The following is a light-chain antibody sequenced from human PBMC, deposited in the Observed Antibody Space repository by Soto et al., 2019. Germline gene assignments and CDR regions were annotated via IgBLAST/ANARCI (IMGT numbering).Light chain of an antibody. Sequence: SPGERATLSCRASQSVSSYLAWYQQKPGQAPRLLIYDASNRATGIPARFSGSGSGTDFTLTISSLEPEDFAVYYCQQRTNWPITFGQGTRLEIK. J-gene: IGKJ5*01. V-gene: IGKV3-11*01. CDR2: DAS. CDR3: QQRTNWPIT. CDR1: QSVSSY.